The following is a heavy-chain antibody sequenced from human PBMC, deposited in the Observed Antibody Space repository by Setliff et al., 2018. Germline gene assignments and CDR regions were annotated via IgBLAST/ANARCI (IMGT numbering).Heavy chain of an antibody. CDR3: ARFEAAGNWYYYYMDV. V-gene: IGHV4-34*01. CDR2: INHSGST. J-gene: IGHJ6*03. D-gene: IGHD6-13*01. Sequence: SGPLSLPCAVYGGSFSGYYWSWIRQPPGKGLEWSGEINHSGSTNYNPSLKSRVTISVDTSKNQFSLKLSSVTAADTAVYYCARFEAAGNWYYYYMDVWGKGTTVTVSS. CDR1: GGSFSGYY.